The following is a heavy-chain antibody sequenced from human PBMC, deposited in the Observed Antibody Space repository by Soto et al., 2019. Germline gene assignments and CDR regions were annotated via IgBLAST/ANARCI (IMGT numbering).Heavy chain of an antibody. D-gene: IGHD1-26*01. Sequence: SETLSLTCTVSGDSFTSGQHFWTWIRQHPGKGLEWLGYISFSGATYYTPSLKARLTMSIDPSENLFSLKLSSVTAADTAVYYCARGRPILGAKTFFDLWGPGTLVTVSS. V-gene: IGHV4-31*03. CDR2: ISFSGAT. CDR3: ARGRPILGAKTFFDL. J-gene: IGHJ4*02. CDR1: GDSFTSGQHF.